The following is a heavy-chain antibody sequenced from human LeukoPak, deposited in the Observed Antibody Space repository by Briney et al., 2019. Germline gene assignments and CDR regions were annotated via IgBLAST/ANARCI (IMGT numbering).Heavy chain of an antibody. Sequence: KSSETLSLTCAVSGGSISSGGYSWSWIRQTPGKGLGWIAYIHDSGSTYNNPSLKSRISISIDTSKNQFSLKLNSVTAADTAVYYCARVVAAAGNNWFDPWGQGTLVTVSS. CDR3: ARVVAAAGNNWFDP. CDR2: IHDSGST. CDR1: GGSISSGGYS. J-gene: IGHJ5*02. D-gene: IGHD6-13*01. V-gene: IGHV4-30-4*07.